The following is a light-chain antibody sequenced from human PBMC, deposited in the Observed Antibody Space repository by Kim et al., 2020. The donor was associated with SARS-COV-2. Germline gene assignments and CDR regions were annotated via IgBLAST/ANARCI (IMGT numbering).Light chain of an antibody. CDR1: QSIVYSDGNTY. J-gene: IGKJ5*01. V-gene: IGKV2-30*01. CDR3: MQYIPPIT. CDR2: EVS. Sequence: DVVMTQSPLSLPATLGQPASISCRSSQSIVYSDGNTYLNWYQQRPSQSPTRLIYEVSNRDCGVPNRFSGSGSGTYFTLKISRVAAEYVGVFYCMQYIPPITFGQGTRLDIK.